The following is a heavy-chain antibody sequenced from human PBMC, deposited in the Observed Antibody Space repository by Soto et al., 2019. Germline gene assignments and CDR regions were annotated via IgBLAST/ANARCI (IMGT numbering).Heavy chain of an antibody. CDR2: IYYSGST. CDR1: GGSISSGDYY. V-gene: IGHV4-30-4*01. CDR3: ARVGYYDSSGYYAPNKYFQH. D-gene: IGHD3-22*01. Sequence: SETLSLTCTVSGGSISSGDYYWSWIRQPPGKGLEWIGYIYYSGSTYYNPSLKSRVTISVDTSKNQFSLKLSSVTAADTAVYYCARVGYYDSSGYYAPNKYFQHWGQGTLVTVSS. J-gene: IGHJ1*01.